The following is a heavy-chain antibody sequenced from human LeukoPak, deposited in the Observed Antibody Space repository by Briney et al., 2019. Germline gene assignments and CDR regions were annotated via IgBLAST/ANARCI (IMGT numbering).Heavy chain of an antibody. CDR2: ISTWSTTI. CDR3: ARNFGYSGYDLDC. Sequence: GGSRRLSCAASGFTFSSHSMNWVRQAPGKGLEWVSYISTWSTTIHYADSVKGRFSISRDNAENSLYLQMDSLRAEDTAVYYCARNFGYSGYDLDCWGQGSLVIVSS. V-gene: IGHV3-48*01. J-gene: IGHJ4*02. CDR1: GFTFSSHS. D-gene: IGHD5-12*01.